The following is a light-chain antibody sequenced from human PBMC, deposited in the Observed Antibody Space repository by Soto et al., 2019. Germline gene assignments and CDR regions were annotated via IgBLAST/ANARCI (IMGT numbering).Light chain of an antibody. J-gene: IGKJ4*01. CDR3: QQYNSS. Sequence: DIQMTQSPSTLSASVGDRVTITCRASQSISFWLAWFQQKPGKAPNLLIYKASNLESGVPSRFSGSGSGTEFTLTISSLQPDDFATYYSQQYNSSFGGGTKVEIK. CDR1: QSISFW. V-gene: IGKV1-5*03. CDR2: KAS.